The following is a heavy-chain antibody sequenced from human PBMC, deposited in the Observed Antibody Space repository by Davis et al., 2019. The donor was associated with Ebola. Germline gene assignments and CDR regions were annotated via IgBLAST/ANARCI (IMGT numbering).Heavy chain of an antibody. CDR2: IYYSGIT. CDR3: ARDYGDYLFDY. CDR1: GGSISSYY. D-gene: IGHD4-17*01. V-gene: IGHV4-59*01. J-gene: IGHJ4*02. Sequence: MPSETLSLTCTVSGGSISSYYWSWIRQPPGKGLEWIGYIYYSGITNYNPSLKSRVTISVDTSKNQFSLKLSSVTAADTAVYYCARDYGDYLFDYWGQGTLVTVSS.